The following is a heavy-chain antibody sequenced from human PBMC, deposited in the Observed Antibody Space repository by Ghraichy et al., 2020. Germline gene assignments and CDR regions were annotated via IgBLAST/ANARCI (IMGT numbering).Heavy chain of an antibody. D-gene: IGHD2-15*01. CDR2: INSDGSSI. V-gene: IGHV3-74*01. CDR1: GFTFSSYW. CDR3: ARGGPEYCSGGSCYAGDY. J-gene: IGHJ4*02. Sequence: GESLNISCAVSGFTFSSYWMHWVRQAPGKGLVWVSRINSDGSSISYADSVKGRFTFSRDNAKNTLYLQMNSLRADDTAVYYCARGGPEYCSGGSCYAGDYWGQRTLVTVSS.